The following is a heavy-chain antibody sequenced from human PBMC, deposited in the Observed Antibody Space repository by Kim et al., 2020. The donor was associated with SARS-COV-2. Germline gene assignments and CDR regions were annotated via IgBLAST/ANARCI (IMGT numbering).Heavy chain of an antibody. CDR1: GGSISSGGYY. J-gene: IGHJ5*02. V-gene: IGHV4-31*03. D-gene: IGHD3-22*01. Sequence: SETLSLTCTVSGGSISSGGYYWSWIRQHPGKGLEWIGYIYYSGSTYYNPSLKSRVTISVDTSKNQFSLKLSSVTAADTAVYYCARDRGDSSGSSWFDPWGQGTLVTVSS. CDR2: IYYSGST. CDR3: ARDRGDSSGSSWFDP.